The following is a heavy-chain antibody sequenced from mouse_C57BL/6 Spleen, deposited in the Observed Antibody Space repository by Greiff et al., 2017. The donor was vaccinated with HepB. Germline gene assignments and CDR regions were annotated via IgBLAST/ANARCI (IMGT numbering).Heavy chain of an antibody. CDR2: IDPSDSET. D-gene: IGHD1-3*01. Sequence: VQLQQPGAELVRPGSSVKLSCKASGYTFTSYWMHWVKQRPIQGLEWIGNIDPSDSETHYNQKFKDKATLTVDKSSSTAYMQLSSLTSEDSAVYYCARPAKRGYFDVWGTGTTVTVSS. CDR3: ARPAKRGYFDV. CDR1: GYTFTSYW. J-gene: IGHJ1*03. V-gene: IGHV1-52*01.